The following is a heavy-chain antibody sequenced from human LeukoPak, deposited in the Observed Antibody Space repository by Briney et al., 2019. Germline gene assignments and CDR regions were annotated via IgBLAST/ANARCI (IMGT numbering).Heavy chain of an antibody. CDR2: ISEDEAEK. CDR3: AKAVSSYYGSGSRGGLDV. D-gene: IGHD3-10*01. Sequence: GGSLRLSCAASGFTFSRYAMHWVRQGPGKGLEWVALISEDEAEKYYGDSVKGRFTISRDNAKNSLYLQMNSLRAEDTAFYYCAKAVSSYYGSGSRGGLDVWGQGTTVTVSS. CDR1: GFTFSRYA. V-gene: IGHV3-30-3*01. J-gene: IGHJ6*02.